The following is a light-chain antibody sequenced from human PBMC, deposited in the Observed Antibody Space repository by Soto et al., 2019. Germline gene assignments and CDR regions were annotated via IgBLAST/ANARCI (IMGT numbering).Light chain of an antibody. CDR3: MQALQSLT. J-gene: IGKJ5*01. V-gene: IGKV2-28*01. CDR2: LGS. Sequence: DVVMTQSPLFLPVTSGEPSSISCRSNHRLLHNNGYNYLDWYMQKPGQSPEXLIYLGSNRASGVPDRFSGSGSGTDFTLKISRVQAADVGVYDCMQALQSLTFGQGTRLEIK. CDR1: HRLLHNNGYNY.